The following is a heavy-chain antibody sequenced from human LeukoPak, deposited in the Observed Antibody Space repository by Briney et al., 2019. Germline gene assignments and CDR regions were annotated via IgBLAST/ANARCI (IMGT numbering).Heavy chain of an antibody. V-gene: IGHV3-30*03. Sequence: PGRSLRLSCAASGFTFSTYGMHWVRQAPGKGLEWMAVISYDGINKDYADSVKDRFTVSRDNSKNTLYLQMYSLRAEDTAVYYCARGETSSYDYWGQGTLVTVSS. CDR2: ISYDGINK. J-gene: IGHJ4*02. CDR3: ARGETSSYDY. CDR1: GFTFSTYG. D-gene: IGHD2-2*01.